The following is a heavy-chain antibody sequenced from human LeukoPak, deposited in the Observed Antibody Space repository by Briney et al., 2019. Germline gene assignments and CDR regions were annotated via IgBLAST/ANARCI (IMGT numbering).Heavy chain of an antibody. V-gene: IGHV3-30*02. J-gene: IGHJ4*02. Sequence: GGPLRLSCAASGFTFSRYGMHWVRQAPGKGLEWVAFIRYDGSEKYYGDSAKGRFTISRDNSKNTLYLQMNSLRAEDTAVYYCATDSDGYNVAFDYWGQGTLVTDSS. CDR2: IRYDGSEK. CDR3: ATDSDGYNVAFDY. CDR1: GFTFSRYG. D-gene: IGHD5-24*01.